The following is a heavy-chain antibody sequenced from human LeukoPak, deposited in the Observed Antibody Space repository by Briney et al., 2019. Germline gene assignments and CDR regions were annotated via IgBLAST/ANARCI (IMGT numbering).Heavy chain of an antibody. D-gene: IGHD3-3*01. CDR1: GYTFSSYW. CDR2: IKQDGSEK. J-gene: IGHJ6*03. CDR3: ARQGVTTFGVGTLAYYMDV. Sequence: GGSLRLSCAASGYTFSSYWMSWVRQAPGKGLEWVANIKQDGSEKYYVDSVKGRFTISRDNAKNSLYLQMNSLRAEDTAVYYCARQGVTTFGVGTLAYYMDVWGKGTTVTVSS. V-gene: IGHV3-7*01.